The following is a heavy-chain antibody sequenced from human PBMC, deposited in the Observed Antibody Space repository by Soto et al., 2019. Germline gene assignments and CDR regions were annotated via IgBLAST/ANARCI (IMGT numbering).Heavy chain of an antibody. Sequence: QVQLQQWGAGLLKPSETLSLTCAVYGGSFSGYYWSWIRQPPGKGLEWIGEINHSGSTNYNPSLKSRVTISVDTSKNQFSLKLSSVTAAYTAVYYCARRRGSSGYYDYWGQGTLVTVSS. CDR1: GGSFSGYY. J-gene: IGHJ4*02. CDR2: INHSGST. D-gene: IGHD3-22*01. V-gene: IGHV4-34*01. CDR3: ARRRGSSGYYDY.